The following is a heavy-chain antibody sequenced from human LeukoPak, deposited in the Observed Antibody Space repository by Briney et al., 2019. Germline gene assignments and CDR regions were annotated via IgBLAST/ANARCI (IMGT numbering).Heavy chain of an antibody. J-gene: IGHJ3*02. CDR3: ATYDILTGYYLWAFDI. CDR2: ISGSGGST. D-gene: IGHD3-9*01. V-gene: IGHV3-23*01. Sequence: GGSLRLSCAASGFTFSSYAMSWVRQAPGKGLEWVSAISGSGGSTYCADSVKGRFTISRDNSKNTLYLQMNSLRAEDTAVYYCATYDILTGYYLWAFDIWGQGTMVTVSS. CDR1: GFTFSSYA.